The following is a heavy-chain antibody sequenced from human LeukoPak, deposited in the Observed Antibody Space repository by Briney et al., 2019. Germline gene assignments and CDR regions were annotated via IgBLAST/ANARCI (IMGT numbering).Heavy chain of an antibody. CDR2: ISYDGCNK. V-gene: IGHV3-30*04. CDR3: AREMGGSGSYVVDY. CDR1: GFTFSGYA. D-gene: IGHD3-10*01. Sequence: GRSLRLSCAASGFTFSGYAIHWVRQAPGKGLEWVAVISYDGCNKYYADSVKGRFTISRDNSKNTLYLQMNSLRAEDTAVYYCAREMGGSGSYVVDYWGQGTLVTVSS. J-gene: IGHJ4*02.